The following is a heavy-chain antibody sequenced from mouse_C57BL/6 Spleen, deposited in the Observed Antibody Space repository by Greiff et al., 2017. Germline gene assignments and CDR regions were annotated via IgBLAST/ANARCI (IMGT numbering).Heavy chain of an antibody. Sequence: QVQLQQSGAELARPGASVKLSCKASGYTFTSYGISWVKQRTGQGLEWIGEIDPRSGNTYYNEKFKGKATLTADKSSSTAYMELRSLTSEDSAVYFCARRVYYGNYSFAYWGQGTLVTVSA. CDR3: ARRVYYGNYSFAY. V-gene: IGHV1-81*01. D-gene: IGHD2-1*01. CDR1: GYTFTSYG. CDR2: IDPRSGNT. J-gene: IGHJ3*01.